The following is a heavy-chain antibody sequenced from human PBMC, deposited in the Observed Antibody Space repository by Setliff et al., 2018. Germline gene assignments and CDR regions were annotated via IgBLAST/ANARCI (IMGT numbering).Heavy chain of an antibody. D-gene: IGHD2-15*01. Sequence: SETLSLTCTVSGDSISSSRYYWAWIRQPPGKGLEWIGNIYYSGTTYSNPSLKSRVTISVDTSKNQFSLKLSSVTAADTAMYYCTRGDCSGGSCSPYYYYYYIDVWGRGTTVTVSS. J-gene: IGHJ6*03. V-gene: IGHV4-39*07. CDR2: IYYSGTT. CDR3: TRGDCSGGSCSPYYYYYYIDV. CDR1: GDSISSSRYY.